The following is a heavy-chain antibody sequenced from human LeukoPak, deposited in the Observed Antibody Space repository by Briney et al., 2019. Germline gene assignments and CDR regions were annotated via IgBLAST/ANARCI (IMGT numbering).Heavy chain of an antibody. CDR3: TRHTGYYDSSGYYYFDY. J-gene: IGHJ4*02. V-gene: IGHV3-73*01. CDR2: IRSKANSYAT. CDR1: GFTFSGSA. Sequence: PGGSLRLSCAASGFTFSGSAMHWVRQASGKGLEWVGRIRSKANSYATAYAASVKGRFTISRDDPKNTAYLQMNSLKTEDTAVYYCTRHTGYYDSSGYYYFDYWGQGTLVTVSS. D-gene: IGHD3-22*01.